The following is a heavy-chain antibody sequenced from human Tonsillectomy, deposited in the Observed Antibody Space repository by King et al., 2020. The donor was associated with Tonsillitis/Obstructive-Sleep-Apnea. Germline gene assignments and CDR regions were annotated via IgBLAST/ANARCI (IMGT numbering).Heavy chain of an antibody. D-gene: IGHD2-15*01. CDR2: IYYSWST. V-gene: IGHV4-31*03. J-gene: IGHJ4*02. CDR1: GGSISSGGYY. Sequence: VQLQESGPGLVKPSQTLSLTCTVSGGSISSGGYYWSWIRQHPGKGLEWIGYIYYSWSTYYNPSLKSRVTLSVDTSKNQFSLKLSSVTAADTAVYYCARDRCSGGSCYPDYWGQGTLVTVSS. CDR3: ARDRCSGGSCYPDY.